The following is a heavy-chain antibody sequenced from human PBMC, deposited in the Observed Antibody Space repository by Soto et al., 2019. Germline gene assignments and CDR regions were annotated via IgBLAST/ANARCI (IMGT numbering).Heavy chain of an antibody. V-gene: IGHV4-34*01. CDR1: GGSFSGYY. CDR2: INHSGST. Sequence: SETLSLTCAVYGGSFSGYYWSWIRQPPGKGLEWIGEINHSGSTNYNPSLKSRVTISVDTSKNQFSLKLSSVTAADTAVYYCARVGHYQYSSGGDYYYGMDVWGQGTTVTVSS. J-gene: IGHJ6*02. D-gene: IGHD6-19*01. CDR3: ARVGHYQYSSGGDYYYGMDV.